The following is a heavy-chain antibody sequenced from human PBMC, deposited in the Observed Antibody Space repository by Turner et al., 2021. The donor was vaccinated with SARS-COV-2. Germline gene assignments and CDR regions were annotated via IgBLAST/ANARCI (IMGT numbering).Heavy chain of an antibody. CDR1: GFTFSSYS. CDR3: ARWGPYYYDSSGYYPDAFDI. Sequence: EVQLVESGGGLVKPGGSLRLSCAASGFTFSSYSMNWVRQAPGKGLEWVSSISISSSYIYYADSVKGRFTISRDNAKNSLYLQMNSLRAEDTAVYYCARWGPYYYDSSGYYPDAFDILGQGTMVTVSS. J-gene: IGHJ3*02. D-gene: IGHD3-22*01. V-gene: IGHV3-21*01. CDR2: ISISSSYI.